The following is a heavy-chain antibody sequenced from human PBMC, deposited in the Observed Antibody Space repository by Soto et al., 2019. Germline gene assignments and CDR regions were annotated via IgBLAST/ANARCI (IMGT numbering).Heavy chain of an antibody. CDR1: GFTFSSYA. CDR2: ISGSGGST. Sequence: GGSLRLSCAASGFTFSSYAMSWVRQAPGKGLEWVSAISGSGGSTYYADSVKGRFTISRDNSKNTLYLQMNSLRAEDTAVYYCAKDEAPRIAAAGTYYFDYWGQGTLVTVSS. D-gene: IGHD6-13*01. J-gene: IGHJ4*02. V-gene: IGHV3-23*01. CDR3: AKDEAPRIAAAGTYYFDY.